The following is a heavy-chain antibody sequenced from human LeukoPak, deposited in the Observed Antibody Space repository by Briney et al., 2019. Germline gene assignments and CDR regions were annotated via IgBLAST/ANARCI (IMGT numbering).Heavy chain of an antibody. CDR1: GFTFSTYA. V-gene: IGHV3-23*01. CDR3: VKDRVVGYYGSGSYYNSLLFDY. Sequence: GGSLRLSCAASGFTFSTYAMSWVRQAPGKGLEWVSAISGSGGSTYYADSVKGRFTISRDNSKNTLYLQMNSLRAEDTAVYYCVKDRVVGYYGSGSYYNSLLFDYWGQGTLVTVSS. J-gene: IGHJ4*02. CDR2: ISGSGGST. D-gene: IGHD3-10*01.